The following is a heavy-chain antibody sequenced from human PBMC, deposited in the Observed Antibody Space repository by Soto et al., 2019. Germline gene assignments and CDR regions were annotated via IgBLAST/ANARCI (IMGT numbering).Heavy chain of an antibody. Sequence: QVQLVESGGGLVKPGGSLRLSCAASGFTFSHYYMSWIRQAPGKGLEWVSYISSSSSYTNYADSVKGRFTISRDNAKNSLYLQMNRLGGEGPAVYYCSGDLYCSGGTCFGYFDYWGQGTLVTVSS. CDR2: ISSSSSYT. CDR1: GFTFSHYY. CDR3: SGDLYCSGGTCFGYFDY. J-gene: IGHJ4*02. V-gene: IGHV3-11*05. D-gene: IGHD2-15*01.